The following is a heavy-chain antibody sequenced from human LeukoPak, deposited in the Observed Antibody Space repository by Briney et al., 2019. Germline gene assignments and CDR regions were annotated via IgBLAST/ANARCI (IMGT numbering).Heavy chain of an antibody. J-gene: IGHJ2*01. Sequence: PGGPLRLSCAASGFAFSSDWMHWVRQAPGKGLVWVSRINSDGSSTTYADSVKGRFTISRDNAKNTLYLQMNSLRAEDTALYYCASRWWYFDLWGRGTLVTVSS. CDR2: INSDGSST. V-gene: IGHV3-74*03. CDR3: ASRWWYFDL. CDR1: GFAFSSDW. D-gene: IGHD6-13*01.